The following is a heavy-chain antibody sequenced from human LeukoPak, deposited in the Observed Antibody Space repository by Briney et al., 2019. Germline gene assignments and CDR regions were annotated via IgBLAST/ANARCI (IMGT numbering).Heavy chain of an antibody. CDR1: GLSFSTSW. CDR2: INIDGSQR. V-gene: IGHV3-7*03. J-gene: IGHJ4*02. D-gene: IGHD3-16*01. CDR3: ARDPGWGALDY. Sequence: GGSLRLSCAASGLSFSTSWMTWVRQTPGKGLELVANINIDGSQRYHADSVEGRFTISRDNVKNTSYLQMNSLRVEDTAVYYCARDPGWGALDYWGQGALVIVSS.